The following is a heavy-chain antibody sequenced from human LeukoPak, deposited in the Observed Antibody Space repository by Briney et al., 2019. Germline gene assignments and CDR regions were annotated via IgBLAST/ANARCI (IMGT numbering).Heavy chain of an antibody. J-gene: IGHJ5*02. V-gene: IGHV4-30-2*01. CDR2: IYHSGST. CDR1: GGSVSSGSYS. Sequence: SETLSLTCTVSGGSVSSGSYSWSWIRQPPGKGLEWIGYIYHSGSTYYNPSLKSRVTISVDRSKNQFSLKLSSVTAADTAVYYCARGPYYDFWSGYFNWFDPWGQGTLVTVSS. CDR3: ARGPYYDFWSGYFNWFDP. D-gene: IGHD3-3*01.